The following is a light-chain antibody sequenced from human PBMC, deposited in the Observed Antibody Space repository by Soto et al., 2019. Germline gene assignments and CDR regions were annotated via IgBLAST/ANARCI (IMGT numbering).Light chain of an antibody. CDR1: QSISAW. CDR3: QQYNNYPRT. J-gene: IGKJ2*01. V-gene: IGKV1-5*01. Sequence: DIQMTQSPSILSASVGDRVSITCRASQSISAWLAWYQQKPGKAPKLLIYAASTLETGVPSRFSGSGSGTEFTLTISSLQPDDFATYHCQQYNNYPRTFGQGTKLEIK. CDR2: AAS.